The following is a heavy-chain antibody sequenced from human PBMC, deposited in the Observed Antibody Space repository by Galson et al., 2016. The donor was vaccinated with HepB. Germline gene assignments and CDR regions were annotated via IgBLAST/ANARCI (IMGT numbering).Heavy chain of an antibody. Sequence: SLRLSCAASGFTFSNHWMHWVRQVPGKGLVWVSRINGDGTSAFYADSVKDRFTVSRDNAKNTFYMQMNTLRVDDTAVYYCASKVARVSIGVYDVWGRGTMATVSS. CDR3: ASKVARVSIGVYDV. CDR2: INGDGTSA. V-gene: IGHV3-74*01. CDR1: GFTFSNHW. J-gene: IGHJ3*01. D-gene: IGHD3-3*02.